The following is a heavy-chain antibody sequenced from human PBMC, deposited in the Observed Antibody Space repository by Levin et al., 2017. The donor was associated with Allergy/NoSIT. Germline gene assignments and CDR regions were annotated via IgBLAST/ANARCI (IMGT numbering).Heavy chain of an antibody. Sequence: GGSLRLSCAASGFTFSSYWMSWVRQGPGKGLEWVANIKQDGSEKHYVDSMKGRFTISRDNAKNSLYLQMISLRAEDTAVYYCARDLGIYNNYANYWGQGTLVTVSA. V-gene: IGHV3-7*01. J-gene: IGHJ4*02. D-gene: IGHD4-11*01. CDR2: IKQDGSEK. CDR3: ARDLGIYNNYANY. CDR1: GFTFSSYW.